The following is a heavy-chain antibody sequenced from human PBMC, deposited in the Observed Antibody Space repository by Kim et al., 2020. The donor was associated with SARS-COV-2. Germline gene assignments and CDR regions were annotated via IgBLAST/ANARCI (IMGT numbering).Heavy chain of an antibody. CDR2: INHSGST. D-gene: IGHD2-2*01. J-gene: IGHJ2*01. V-gene: IGHV4-34*01. CDR1: GGSFSGYY. Sequence: SETLSLTCAVYGGSFSGYYWSWIRQPPGKGLEWIGEINHSGSTNYNPSLKSRVTISVDTSKNQFSLKLSSVTAADTAVYYCAKGRGYCSSTSCRSPRYFDLWGRGALVTVSS. CDR3: AKGRGYCSSTSCRSPRYFDL.